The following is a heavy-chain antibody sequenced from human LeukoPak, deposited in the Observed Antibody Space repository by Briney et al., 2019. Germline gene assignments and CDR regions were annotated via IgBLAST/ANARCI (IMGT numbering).Heavy chain of an antibody. V-gene: IGHV4-61*01. CDR1: GGSISSSSYY. D-gene: IGHD3-10*01. Sequence: SETLSLTCTVSGGSISSSSYYWSWIRQPPGKGLEWIGYIYYSESTNYNPSLKSRVTISVDTSKNQFSLKLSSVTAADTAVYYCARVVYGSGSRDAFDIWGQGTMVTVSS. J-gene: IGHJ3*02. CDR2: IYYSEST. CDR3: ARVVYGSGSRDAFDI.